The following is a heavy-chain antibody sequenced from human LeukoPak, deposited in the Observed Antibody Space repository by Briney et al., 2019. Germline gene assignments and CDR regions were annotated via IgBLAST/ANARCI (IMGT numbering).Heavy chain of an antibody. D-gene: IGHD3-22*01. J-gene: IGHJ4*02. CDR1: GFTFSSYA. V-gene: IGHV3-30-3*01. Sequence: GRSLRLSCAASGFTFSSYAMHWVRQAPGKGLEWVAVISYDGSNKYYADSVKGRFTISRDNSKNTLYLQMNSLRAEDTAVYYCARDDNYYDSSGYPTFIDYWGQGTLVTVSS. CDR2: ISYDGSNK. CDR3: ARDDNYYDSSGYPTFIDY.